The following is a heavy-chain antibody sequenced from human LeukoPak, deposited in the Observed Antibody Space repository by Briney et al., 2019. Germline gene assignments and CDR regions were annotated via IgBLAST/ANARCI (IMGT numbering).Heavy chain of an antibody. D-gene: IGHD5-12*01. V-gene: IGHV3-30*02. CDR3: AKDSNSGYVSVGPDY. CDR2: LRYDARNE. J-gene: IGHJ4*02. CDR1: GLVFSNYG. Sequence: GGSLTLSCQTSGLVFSNYGMHWVRQAPDKGLEWVAYLRYDARNEYYADSVNGRFFISGDNSRNTLYLQMNSLRAEDTGVYSCAKDSNSGYVSVGPDYWGLGTLVTVSS.